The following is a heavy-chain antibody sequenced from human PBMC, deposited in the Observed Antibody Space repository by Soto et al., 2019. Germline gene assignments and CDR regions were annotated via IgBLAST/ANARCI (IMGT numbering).Heavy chain of an antibody. Sequence: QLQLQESGPGLVKPSETLSLTCTVSGGSISSSSYYWGWIRQPPGKGLEWIGSIYYSGSTYYNPSLKSRVTISVETSKNQFSLKLSSVTAADTAVYYCARNPAYYYDSSGYKFDYYGMDVWGQGTTVTVSS. D-gene: IGHD3-22*01. CDR3: ARNPAYYYDSSGYKFDYYGMDV. V-gene: IGHV4-39*01. CDR2: IYYSGST. J-gene: IGHJ6*02. CDR1: GGSISSSSYY.